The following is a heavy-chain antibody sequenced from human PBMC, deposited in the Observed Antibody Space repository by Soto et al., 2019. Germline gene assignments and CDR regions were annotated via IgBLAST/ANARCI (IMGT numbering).Heavy chain of an antibody. CDR2: INHSGST. V-gene: IGHV4-34*01. D-gene: IGHD4-17*01. J-gene: IGHJ5*02. CDR1: GGSFSGYY. Sequence: SETLSLTCAVYGGSFSGYYWSWIRQPPGKGLEWIGEINHSGSTNYNPSLKSRVTISVDTSKNQFSLKLSSVTAADTAVYYCARDRGTVTTGGVDPWGQGTLVTVSS. CDR3: ARDRGTVTTGGVDP.